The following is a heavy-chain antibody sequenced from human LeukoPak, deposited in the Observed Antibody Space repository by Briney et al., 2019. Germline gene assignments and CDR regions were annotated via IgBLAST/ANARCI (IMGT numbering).Heavy chain of an antibody. J-gene: IGHJ3*02. CDR3: ARGSVKRGRWIQYYDSSAYAFDI. V-gene: IGHV4-39*07. Sequence: PSETLSLTCTVSGGSISSSSYYWGWIRQPPGKGLEWIGSIYHSGSTYYNPSLKSRVTISVDTAKKQFSLKLSSVTDADTAVYYCARGSVKRGRWIQYYDSSAYAFDIWGQGTMATVSS. D-gene: IGHD3-22*01. CDR2: IYHSGST. CDR1: GGSISSSSYY.